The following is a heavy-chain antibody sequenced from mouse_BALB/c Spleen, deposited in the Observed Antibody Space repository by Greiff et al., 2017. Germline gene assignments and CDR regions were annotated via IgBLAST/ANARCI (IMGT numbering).Heavy chain of an antibody. CDR3: NAYATRFDY. J-gene: IGHJ2*01. CDR2: IDPENGDT. V-gene: IGHV14-4*02. Sequence: EVQLQQSGAELVRSGASVKLSCTASGFNIKDYYMHWVKQRPEQGLEWIGWIDPENGDTEYAPKFQGKATMTADTSSNTAYLQLSSLTSEDTAVYYCNAYATRFDYWGQGTTLTVSS. CDR1: GFNIKDYY. D-gene: IGHD1-1*01.